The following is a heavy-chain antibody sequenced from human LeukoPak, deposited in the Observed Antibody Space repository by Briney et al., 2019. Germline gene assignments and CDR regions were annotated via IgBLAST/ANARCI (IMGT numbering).Heavy chain of an antibody. V-gene: IGHV3-30*18. CDR1: GFTFSSYG. J-gene: IGHJ6*02. CDR2: ISYDGSNK. Sequence: GGSLRLSCAASGFTFSSYGMHWVRQAPGKGLEWVAVISYDGSNKYYADSVKGRFTISRDNSKNTLYLQMNSLRAEDTAVCYCAKDRRYCSGGSCAPNYGMDVWGQGTTVTVSS. D-gene: IGHD2-15*01. CDR3: AKDRRYCSGGSCAPNYGMDV.